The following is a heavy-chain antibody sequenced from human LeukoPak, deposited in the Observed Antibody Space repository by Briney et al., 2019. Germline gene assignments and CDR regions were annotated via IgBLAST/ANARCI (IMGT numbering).Heavy chain of an antibody. CDR2: VNPNSGNT. J-gene: IGHJ4*02. Sequence: ASVKVSCKASGGTFSSYAISWVRQAPGQGLEWMGWVNPNSGNTGYAQRFQGRVTMTRDTSVSTAYMELSSLRSDDTAVYYCARGTPYCTSASCYNYWGQGTLLTVSS. V-gene: IGHV1-8*02. CDR1: GGTFSSYA. CDR3: ARGTPYCTSASCYNY. D-gene: IGHD2-2*02.